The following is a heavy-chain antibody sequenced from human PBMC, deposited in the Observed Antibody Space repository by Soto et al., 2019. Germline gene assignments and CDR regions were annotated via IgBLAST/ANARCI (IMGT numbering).Heavy chain of an antibody. Sequence: EASVKVSCKASGGTFSSYTISWVRQAPGQGLEWMGGIIPIFGTANYAQKFQGRVTITADESTSTAYMELSSLRSEDTAVYYCAGPPELTRIYYYYGMDVWGQGTTVTVSS. J-gene: IGHJ6*02. V-gene: IGHV1-69*13. CDR3: AGPPELTRIYYYYGMDV. D-gene: IGHD1-7*01. CDR1: GGTFSSYT. CDR2: IIPIFGTA.